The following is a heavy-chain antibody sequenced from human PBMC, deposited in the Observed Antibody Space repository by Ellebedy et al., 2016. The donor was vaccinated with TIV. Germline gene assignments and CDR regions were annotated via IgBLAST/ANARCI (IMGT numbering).Heavy chain of an antibody. CDR2: INPNSGIT. CDR1: GYSFTDYD. V-gene: IGHV1-2*02. J-gene: IGHJ4*02. CDR3: ARTYASGELYY. D-gene: IGHD4-17*01. Sequence: ASVKVSCKASGYSFTDYDMYWVRQAPGQGLEWMGWINPNSGITNYAQKFQGRVTLTRDTSIRSVYMDLSRLGFDDTAVYFCARTYASGELYYWGQGTLVTVSS.